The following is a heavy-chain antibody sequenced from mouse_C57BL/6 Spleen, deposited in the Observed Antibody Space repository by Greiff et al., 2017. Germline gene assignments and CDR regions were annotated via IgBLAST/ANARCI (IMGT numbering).Heavy chain of an antibody. V-gene: IGHV2-2*01. CDR3: ARSIYYDYDERVYYAMDY. CDR2: IWSGGGT. CDR1: GFSLTSYG. Sequence: QVQLQQSGPGLVQPSQSLSITCTVSGFSLTSYGVHWVRQSPGKGLEWLGVIWSGGGTDSNAAFISRLSISKDNSKSQVFFKMNSLQADDTAIYYCARSIYYDYDERVYYAMDYWGQGTSVTVSS. D-gene: IGHD2-4*01. J-gene: IGHJ4*01.